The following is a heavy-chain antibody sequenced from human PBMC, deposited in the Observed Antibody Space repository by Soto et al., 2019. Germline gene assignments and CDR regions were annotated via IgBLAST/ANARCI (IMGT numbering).Heavy chain of an antibody. D-gene: IGHD5-12*01. CDR3: ARGNHRWLQLWYFDL. CDR2: IIPIFGTV. J-gene: IGHJ2*01. CDR1: GGTFSSYA. Sequence: QVQLVQSGAEVKKPGSSVKVSCKASGGTFSSYAISWVRQAPGQGLEWMGGIIPIFGTVNYAQKFQGRVKITADESTSTAYMELRSLRSEDTAVYYCARGNHRWLQLWYFDLWGRGTLVTVSS. V-gene: IGHV1-69*12.